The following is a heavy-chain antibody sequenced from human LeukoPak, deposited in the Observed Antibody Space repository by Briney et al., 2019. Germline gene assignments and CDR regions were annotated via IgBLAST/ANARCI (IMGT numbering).Heavy chain of an antibody. CDR3: AREGGYSFDS. J-gene: IGHJ4*02. Sequence: GGSLRLSCAASGFTFSSYWMSWVRQAPGKGLEWVANIKQDGSEKLYVDSVRGRFTISRDNAKNSLYLQMNSLRADDTAVYYCAREGGYSFDSWGQGTLVTVSS. CDR2: IKQDGSEK. V-gene: IGHV3-7*01. CDR1: GFTFSSYW. D-gene: IGHD5-12*01.